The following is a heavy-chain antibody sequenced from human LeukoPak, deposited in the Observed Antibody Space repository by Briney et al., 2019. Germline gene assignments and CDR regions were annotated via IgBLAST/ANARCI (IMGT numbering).Heavy chain of an antibody. CDR2: IYASGTT. CDR1: GGSINSHY. J-gene: IGHJ6*02. V-gene: IGHV4-4*07. Sequence: SETLSLTCTVSGGSINSHYWSWIRQPAGKGLEWIGRIYASGTTKYNPSLKSRVDMSVDTSKSQFSLKLSSVTAADTAVYFCAREMKGNNDFLTGHYHSYHHGMDVWGQGTMVIVSS. D-gene: IGHD3-9*01. CDR3: AREMKGNNDFLTGHYHSYHHGMDV.